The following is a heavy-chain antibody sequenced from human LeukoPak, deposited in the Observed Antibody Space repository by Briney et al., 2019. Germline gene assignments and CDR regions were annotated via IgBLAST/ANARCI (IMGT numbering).Heavy chain of an antibody. D-gene: IGHD6-25*01. J-gene: IGHJ1*01. V-gene: IGHV1-69*06. CDR1: GGTFSSYA. CDR2: IIPIFGTA. Sequence: GASVKVSCKASGGTFSSYAISWVRQAPGQGLGWMGGIIPIFGTANYAQKFQGRVTITADKSTSTAYMELSSLRSEDTAVYYCARAASSGQEYFQHWGQGTLVTVSS. CDR3: ARAASSGQEYFQH.